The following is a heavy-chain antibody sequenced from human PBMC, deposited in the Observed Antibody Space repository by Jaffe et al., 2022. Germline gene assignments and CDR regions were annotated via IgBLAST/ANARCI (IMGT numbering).Heavy chain of an antibody. V-gene: IGHV1-2*06. CDR3: ARGLGYCSGGSCYSASPKTDNWFDP. CDR1: GYTFTGYY. CDR2: INPNSGGT. J-gene: IGHJ5*02. D-gene: IGHD2-15*01. Sequence: QVQLVQSGAEVKKPGASVKVSCKASGYTFTGYYMHWVRQAPGQGLEWMGRINPNSGGTNYAQKFQGRVTMTRDTSISTAYMELSRLRSDDTAVYYCARGLGYCSGGSCYSASPKTDNWFDPWGQGTLVTVSS.